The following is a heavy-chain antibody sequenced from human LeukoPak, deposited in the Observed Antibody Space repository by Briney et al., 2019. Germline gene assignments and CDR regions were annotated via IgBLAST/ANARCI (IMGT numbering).Heavy chain of an antibody. D-gene: IGHD3-22*01. CDR1: GYTFTSYY. CDR3: ARGRLYYYDSSGYYPHDY. V-gene: IGHV1-46*01. J-gene: IGHJ4*02. CDR2: INPSGGST. Sequence: ASVKVSCKASGYTFTSYYMHWVRQAPGQGLEWMGIINPSGGSTSYAQKFQGRVTMTRDTSTSTAYMELRSLRSDDTAVYYCARGRLYYYDSSGYYPHDYWGQGTLVTVSS.